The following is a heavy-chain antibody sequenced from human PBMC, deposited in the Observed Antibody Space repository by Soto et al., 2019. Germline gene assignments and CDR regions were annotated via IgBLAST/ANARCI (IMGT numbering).Heavy chain of an antibody. V-gene: IGHV3-64*01. Sequence: GGSLRLSCAASGFTFSSYAMHWVRQAPGKGLEYVSAISSNGGSTYYANSVKGRFTISRDNSKNTLYLQMGSLRAEDMAVYYCARGAVSVYDFWSGYLDYWGQGTLVTVSS. CDR2: ISSNGGST. CDR1: GFTFSSYA. D-gene: IGHD3-3*01. CDR3: ARGAVSVYDFWSGYLDY. J-gene: IGHJ4*02.